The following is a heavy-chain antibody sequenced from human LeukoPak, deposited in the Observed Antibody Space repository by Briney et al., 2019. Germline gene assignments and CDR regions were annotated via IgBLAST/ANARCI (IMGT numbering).Heavy chain of an antibody. D-gene: IGHD3-22*01. Sequence: PGGSLRLSCAASGFTFSSYEMNWVRQAPGKGLEWIGRIKSKTDGGTTDYAAFVKGRFSISRDDSKNTLYLEMNSLKNEDTAVYYCTTDLGYYDTSGYPIWGQGTLVAVSS. V-gene: IGHV3-15*01. CDR3: TTDLGYYDTSGYPI. CDR2: IKSKTDGGTT. CDR1: GFTFSSYE. J-gene: IGHJ3*02.